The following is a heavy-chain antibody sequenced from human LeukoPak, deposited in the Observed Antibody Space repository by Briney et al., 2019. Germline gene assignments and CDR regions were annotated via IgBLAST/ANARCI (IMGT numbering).Heavy chain of an antibody. J-gene: IGHJ3*02. Sequence: ASVKVSCKASGYTFTSYGISWVRQAPGQGLEWMGWISAYNGNTNYAQKLQGRVTMTRDTSISTAYMELSSLRSEDTAVYYCARGLAPRSIVGAWGDAFDIWGQGTMVTVSS. D-gene: IGHD1-26*01. CDR2: ISAYNGNT. V-gene: IGHV1-18*01. CDR1: GYTFTSYG. CDR3: ARGLAPRSIVGAWGDAFDI.